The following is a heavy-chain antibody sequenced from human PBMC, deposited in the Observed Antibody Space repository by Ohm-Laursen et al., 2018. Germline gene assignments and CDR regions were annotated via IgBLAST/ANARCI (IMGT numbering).Heavy chain of an antibody. CDR3: ATDGSGARYSYGMDV. D-gene: IGHD3-3*01. CDR1: GGSVSSYY. J-gene: IGHJ6*02. Sequence: SDTLSLTCTVSGGSVSSYYWSWIRQPPGKGPEWIGDIYYSGSTNYNPSLKSRVTISVHMSKNQVSLKLTSVTAADSAVYYCATDGSGARYSYGMDVWGPGTTVTVSS. V-gene: IGHV4-59*02. CDR2: IYYSGST.